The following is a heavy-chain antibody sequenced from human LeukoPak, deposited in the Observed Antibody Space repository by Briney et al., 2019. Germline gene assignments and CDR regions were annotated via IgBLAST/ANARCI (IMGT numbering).Heavy chain of an antibody. J-gene: IGHJ6*02. Sequence: GGSRRLSCAASGFTFSSYSMSWVRQAPGKGVEWVSSISSSSSYIYYADSVKGRFTISRDNAKNSLYLQMNSLRAEDTAVYYCARDPRGSYYKDYYYGMDVWGQGTTVTVSS. CDR2: ISSSSSYI. CDR3: ARDPRGSYYKDYYYGMDV. CDR1: GFTFSSYS. V-gene: IGHV3-21*01. D-gene: IGHD1-26*01.